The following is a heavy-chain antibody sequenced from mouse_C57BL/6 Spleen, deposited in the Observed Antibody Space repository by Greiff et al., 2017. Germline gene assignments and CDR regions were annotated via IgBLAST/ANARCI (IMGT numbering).Heavy chain of an antibody. Sequence: QVQLKESGAELVRPGASVTLSCKASGYTFTDYEMHWVKQTPVHGLEWIGAIDPETGGTAYNQKFKGKAILTADKSSSTAYMELRSLTSEDAAVYYCTAAYYSLAWFAYWGQGTLVTVSA. D-gene: IGHD2-12*01. CDR3: TAAYYSLAWFAY. V-gene: IGHV1-15*01. CDR1: GYTFTDYE. J-gene: IGHJ3*01. CDR2: IDPETGGT.